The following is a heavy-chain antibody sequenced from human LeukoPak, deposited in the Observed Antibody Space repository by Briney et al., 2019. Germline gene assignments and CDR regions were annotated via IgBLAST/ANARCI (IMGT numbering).Heavy chain of an antibody. J-gene: IGHJ4*02. CDR3: ATGSKGSYYYDSSTYDY. Sequence: GASVKVSCKVSGYTLTELSMHWVRHAPGKGLEGMGGFDTEDGETIYAQKFQGRVTMTEDTSTDTAYMELSSMRSEDTAVYYCATGSKGSYYYDSSTYDYWGQGTLVTVSS. V-gene: IGHV1-24*01. CDR1: GYTLTELS. D-gene: IGHD3-22*01. CDR2: FDTEDGET.